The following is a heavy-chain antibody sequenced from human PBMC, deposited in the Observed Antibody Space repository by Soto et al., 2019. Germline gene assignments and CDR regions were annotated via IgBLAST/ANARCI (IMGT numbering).Heavy chain of an antibody. V-gene: IGHV3-33*06. CDR3: AKGPLVVVPAARPEYFDL. J-gene: IGHJ2*01. D-gene: IGHD2-2*01. CDR1: GVTFSSYG. Sequence: PGGSLRLSCAASGVTFSSYGMHWVRQAPGKGLEWVADIWYDGGNKYYADSVKGRFTISRDNSKNTLYLQMNSLRAEDTAVYYCAKGPLVVVPAARPEYFDLWGRGTLVTVAS. CDR2: IWYDGGNK.